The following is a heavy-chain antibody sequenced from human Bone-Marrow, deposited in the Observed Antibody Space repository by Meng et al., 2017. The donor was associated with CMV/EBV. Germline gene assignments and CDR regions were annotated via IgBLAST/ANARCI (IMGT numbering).Heavy chain of an antibody. CDR1: GFTFSNAW. D-gene: IGHD2-15*01. CDR3: ARDSTTTYCSGGSCYPLSYGMDV. V-gene: IGHV3-15*01. Sequence: GESLKISCAASGFTFSNAWMSWVRQAPGKGLEWVGRIKSKTDGGTTDYAAPVKGRFTISRDNSKNTLYLQMNSLRAEDTAVYYCARDSTTTYCSGGSCYPLSYGMDVWGQGTTVTVSS. J-gene: IGHJ6*02. CDR2: IKSKTDGGTT.